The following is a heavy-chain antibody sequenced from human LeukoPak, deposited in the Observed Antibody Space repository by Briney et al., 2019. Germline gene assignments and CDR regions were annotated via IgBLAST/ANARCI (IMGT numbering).Heavy chain of an antibody. CDR1: GGSFSGYY. CDR3: ASSVVITTIGHDAFGI. J-gene: IGHJ3*02. D-gene: IGHD3-22*01. V-gene: IGHV4-34*01. Sequence: PSETLSLTCAVYGGSFSGYYWSWIRQPPGKGLEWIGEINHSGSTNYNPSLKSRVTISVDTSKNQFSLKLSSVTAADTAVYYCASSVVITTIGHDAFGIWGQGTMVTVSS. CDR2: INHSGST.